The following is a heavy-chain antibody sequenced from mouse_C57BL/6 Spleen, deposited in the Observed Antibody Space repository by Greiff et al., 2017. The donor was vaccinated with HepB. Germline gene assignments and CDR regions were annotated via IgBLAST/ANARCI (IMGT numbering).Heavy chain of an antibody. CDR2: ISSGSSTI. CDR1: GFTFSDYG. CDR3: ARTNGYDDYAMDY. V-gene: IGHV5-17*01. J-gene: IGHJ4*01. Sequence: EVKLVESGGGLVKPGGSLKLSCAASGFTFSDYGMHWVRQAPEKGLEWVAYISSGSSTIYYADTVKGRFTISRDNAKNTLFLQMTSLRSEDTAMYDCARTNGYDDYAMDYWGQGTSVTVSS. D-gene: IGHD2-2*01.